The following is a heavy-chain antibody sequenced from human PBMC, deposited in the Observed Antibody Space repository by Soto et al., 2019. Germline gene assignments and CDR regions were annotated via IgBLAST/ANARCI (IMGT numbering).Heavy chain of an antibody. V-gene: IGHV4-4*02. CDR2: IYHTGGT. CDR1: GGSISTNNW. J-gene: IGHJ4*02. D-gene: IGHD3-10*01. Sequence: QVQLQESGPGLVKPSGTLSLTCAVSGGSISTNNWWSWVRQPPGKGLEWIGEIYHTGGTNYNPALMSRVAMSVDKSNNQFALNLNSVTAADTAVYYCAREKGAGTYMGFDYWGQGTLVTVSS. CDR3: AREKGAGTYMGFDY.